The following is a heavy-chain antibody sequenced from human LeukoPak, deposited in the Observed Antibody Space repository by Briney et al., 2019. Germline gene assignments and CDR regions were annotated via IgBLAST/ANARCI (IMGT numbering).Heavy chain of an antibody. D-gene: IGHD3-10*01. CDR1: GFTFSSYA. J-gene: IGHJ3*02. Sequence: PGGSLRLSCAASGFTFSSYAMSWVRQAPGKGLEWVSAISGSGGSTYYADSVKGRFTISRDNSKNTLYLQMNSLRAEDTAVYYCAKGALLRFGELNDAFDIWGQGTMVTVSS. CDR3: AKGALLRFGELNDAFDI. CDR2: ISGSGGST. V-gene: IGHV3-23*01.